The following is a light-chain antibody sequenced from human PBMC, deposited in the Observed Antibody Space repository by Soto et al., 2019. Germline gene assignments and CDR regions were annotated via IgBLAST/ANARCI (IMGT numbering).Light chain of an antibody. Sequence: QSALPQPASVSGSPGQSITISCTGTSSDVGSYNLVSWYQQHPGKAPKLMIYEGSKRPSGVSNRFSGSKSGNTASLTISGLQAEDEADYYCCSYAGSRVFGTGTKLTVL. J-gene: IGLJ1*01. CDR2: EGS. V-gene: IGLV2-23*01. CDR1: SSDVGSYNL. CDR3: CSYAGSRV.